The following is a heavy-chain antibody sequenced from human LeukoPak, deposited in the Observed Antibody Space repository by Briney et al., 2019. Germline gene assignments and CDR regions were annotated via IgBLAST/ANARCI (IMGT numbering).Heavy chain of an antibody. Sequence: GGSLRLSCAASGFTFSHYNMNWVRQAPGKGLEWVSSISGSTGYIYYADSAKGRFTISRDNAKNSLFLQMNGLRAEDTAVYYCARDRSSDWHFDFWGPGTPVTVSS. V-gene: IGHV3-21*01. CDR1: GFTFSHYN. D-gene: IGHD6-19*01. CDR3: ARDRSSDWHFDF. CDR2: ISGSTGYI. J-gene: IGHJ4*02.